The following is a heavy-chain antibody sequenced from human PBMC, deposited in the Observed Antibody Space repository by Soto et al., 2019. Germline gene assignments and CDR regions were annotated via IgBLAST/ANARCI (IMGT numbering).Heavy chain of an antibody. Sequence: PSETLSLTCTVSGGSISSSSYYWAWIRQPPGKGLEWIVSIYYSGSTYYNPSLKSRVIISVDTSKNQFSLTLSSVTAADTAVYYCAREFYDGSNYHQTDAFDVWGQGTMVTVSS. V-gene: IGHV4-39*02. CDR3: AREFYDGSNYHQTDAFDV. CDR2: IYYSGST. D-gene: IGHD3-22*01. J-gene: IGHJ3*01. CDR1: GGSISSSSYY.